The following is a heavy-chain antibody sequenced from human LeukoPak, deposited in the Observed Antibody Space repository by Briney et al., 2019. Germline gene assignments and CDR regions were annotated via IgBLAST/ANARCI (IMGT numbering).Heavy chain of an antibody. CDR2: INHSGST. J-gene: IGHJ5*02. Sequence: SETLSLTCAVYGGSFSGYYWSWIRQPPGKGLEWIGEINHSGSTNYNPSLKSRVTISVDTSKNQFSLKLSSVTAADTAVYYCARGRGARFLRVRFDPWGQGTLVTVSS. D-gene: IGHD3-3*01. V-gene: IGHV4-34*01. CDR1: GGSFSGYY. CDR3: ARGRGARFLRVRFDP.